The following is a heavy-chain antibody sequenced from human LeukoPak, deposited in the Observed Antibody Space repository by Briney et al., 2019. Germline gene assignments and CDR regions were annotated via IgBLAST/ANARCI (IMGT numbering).Heavy chain of an antibody. CDR2: IYYSGST. D-gene: IGHD3-9*01. Sequence: SETLSLTCTVSGGSISSGGYYWSWIRQHPGKGLEWIGYIYYSGSTYYNPSLKSRVTISVDTSKNQFSLKLSSVTAADTAVYYCARASLQLRYFDIDYWGQGTLVTVSS. CDR1: GGSISSGGYY. V-gene: IGHV4-31*03. J-gene: IGHJ4*02. CDR3: ARASLQLRYFDIDY.